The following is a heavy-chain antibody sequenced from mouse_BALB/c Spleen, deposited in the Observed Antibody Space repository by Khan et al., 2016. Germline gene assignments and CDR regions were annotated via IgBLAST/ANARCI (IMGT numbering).Heavy chain of an antibody. J-gene: IGHJ4*01. CDR1: GYSITSDYA. D-gene: IGHD1-2*01. V-gene: IGHV3-2*02. CDR3: ATWVRRTGALVY. CDR2: ISYRGST. Sequence: EVQLQESGPGLVKPSQSLSLTCTVTGYSITSDYAWNWIRQFPGNKLEWMGYISYRGSTSNNPSLKSRISVTRDTSKNQFFLQLNSVTTEDTATYSCATWVRRTGALVYWGQGTSVTVSS.